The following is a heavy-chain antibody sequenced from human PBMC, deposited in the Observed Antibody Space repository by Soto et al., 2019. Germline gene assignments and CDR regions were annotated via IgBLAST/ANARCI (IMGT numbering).Heavy chain of an antibody. V-gene: IGHV5-51*01. Sequence: PGESLKISCKGSGYSFTSYWIGWVRQMPGKGLEWMGIIYPGDSDTRYSPSFQGQVTISADKSISTAYLQWSSLKASDTAMYYCASHVGGLPAARYYYYYMDVWGKGTTVTVSS. CDR3: ASHVGGLPAARYYYYYMDV. CDR2: IYPGDSDT. J-gene: IGHJ6*03. D-gene: IGHD2-2*01. CDR1: GYSFTSYW.